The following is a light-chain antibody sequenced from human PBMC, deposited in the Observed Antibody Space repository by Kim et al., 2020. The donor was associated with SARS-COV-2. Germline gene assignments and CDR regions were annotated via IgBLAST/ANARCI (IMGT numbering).Light chain of an antibody. J-gene: IGLJ1*01. Sequence: QSALTQAASVSGSPGQSITISCTGTSSDIGGHTYVSWYQQYSGKAPTLIIHDATKRPSGISFRFSGSKFGITAYLTISGLQPEDEADYFCCSYTGNTTPYVFGTGTKVTVL. CDR2: DAT. CDR1: SSDIGGHTY. V-gene: IGLV2-14*03. CDR3: CSYTGNTTPYV.